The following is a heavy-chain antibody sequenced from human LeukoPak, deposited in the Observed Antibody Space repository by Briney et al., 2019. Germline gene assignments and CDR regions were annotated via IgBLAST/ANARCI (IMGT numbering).Heavy chain of an antibody. J-gene: IGHJ6*03. CDR3: ARDCSGYSCGVYYYYYMDV. V-gene: IGHV3-48*01. CDR1: GFTFSTYS. CDR2: ISSSSSTI. D-gene: IGHD3-22*01. Sequence: PGGSLRLSCAASGFTFSTYSMNWVRQAPGKGLEWVSYISSSSSTIYYADSVKGRFTISRDNAKNSLYLQMNSLRAEDTAVYYCARDCSGYSCGVYYYYYMDVWGKGTTVTVSS.